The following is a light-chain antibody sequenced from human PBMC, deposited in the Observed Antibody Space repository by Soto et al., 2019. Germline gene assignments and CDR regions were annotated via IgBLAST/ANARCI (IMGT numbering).Light chain of an antibody. J-gene: IGKJ5*01. V-gene: IGKV3-20*01. CDR3: QQYGSSPH. Sequence: EIVLTQSPGTLSLSPGERATLSCRASQSVSSSYLAWYQQKPGQAPRLLIYGASSRATGIPDRFSGSGSGTDFTLTISRLEPEDFAVYYCQQYGSSPHFGQGTRLAIK. CDR1: QSVSSSY. CDR2: GAS.